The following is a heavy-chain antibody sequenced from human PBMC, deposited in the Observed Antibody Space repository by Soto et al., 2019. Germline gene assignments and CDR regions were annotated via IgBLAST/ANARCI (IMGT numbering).Heavy chain of an antibody. D-gene: IGHD6-13*01. CDR3: ARRAGIAAAGGGGYYYGMDV. CDR1: GFTFSDYY. CDR2: ISSSGSTI. Sequence: GGSLRLSCAASGFTFSDYYMSWIRQAPGKGLEWVSYISSSGSTIYYAASVKGRFTISRDNAKNSLYLQMNSLRAEDTAVYYCARRAGIAAAGGGGYYYGMDVWGQGTTVTVSS. V-gene: IGHV3-11*01. J-gene: IGHJ6*02.